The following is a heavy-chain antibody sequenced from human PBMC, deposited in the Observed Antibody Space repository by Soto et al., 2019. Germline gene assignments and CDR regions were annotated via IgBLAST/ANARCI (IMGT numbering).Heavy chain of an antibody. J-gene: IGHJ4*02. CDR1: VDSVSNNSAA. V-gene: IGHV6-1*01. Sequence: PSQTLSLTCAISVDSVSNNSAAWNWIRQSPARGLEWLGRTYYRSKCYNDYAVSVKSRITINPDTSKNQFSLQLNSGTPQEKSVYYCARESAWANYPAIDYWGQGTLVTVSS. D-gene: IGHD6-25*01. CDR3: ARESAWANYPAIDY. CDR2: TYYRSKCYN.